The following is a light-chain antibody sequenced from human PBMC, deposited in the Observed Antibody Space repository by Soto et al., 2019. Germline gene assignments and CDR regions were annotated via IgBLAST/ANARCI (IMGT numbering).Light chain of an antibody. J-gene: IGLJ1*01. Sequence: QSALTQPASVSGSPGQSITISCTGTSSDVGGYNSVSWYQQHPGKAPKLIIYEVSNRPSGVSNRFSGSKSGNTASLTISGLQAEDEADYYCSSYISSSTSYVFGTGTKVTAL. V-gene: IGLV2-14*01. CDR3: SSYISSSTSYV. CDR1: SSDVGGYNS. CDR2: EVS.